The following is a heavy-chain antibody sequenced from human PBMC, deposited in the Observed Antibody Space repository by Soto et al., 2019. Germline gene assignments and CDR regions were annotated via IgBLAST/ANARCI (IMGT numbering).Heavy chain of an antibody. Sequence: QVQLVESGGGVVQPGRSLRLSCAASGFTFSSYGMHWVRQAPGKGLEWVAVISYDGSNKYYADSVKGRFTISRDNSKNTLYLQMNSLRAEDTAVYYCAKDYGDLLDYWGQGTLVTVS. V-gene: IGHV3-30*18. J-gene: IGHJ4*02. CDR2: ISYDGSNK. D-gene: IGHD4-17*01. CDR3: AKDYGDLLDY. CDR1: GFTFSSYG.